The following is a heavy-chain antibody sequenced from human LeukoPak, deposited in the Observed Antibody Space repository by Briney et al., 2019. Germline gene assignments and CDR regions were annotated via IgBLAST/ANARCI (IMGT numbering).Heavy chain of an antibody. CDR3: ARDKGVTVAGTYAFDI. CDR2: IRSKVYGGTT. Sequence: GGSLRLSCTGSGFTFGDYAMTWVRQAPGKGLEWVGFIRSKVYGGTTEYAASGKGRFIISRDDSKSIADLQMYSLKTEDTAVYYCARDKGVTVAGTYAFDIWGQGTLVTVSS. V-gene: IGHV3-49*04. J-gene: IGHJ3*02. CDR1: GFTFGDYA. D-gene: IGHD6-19*01.